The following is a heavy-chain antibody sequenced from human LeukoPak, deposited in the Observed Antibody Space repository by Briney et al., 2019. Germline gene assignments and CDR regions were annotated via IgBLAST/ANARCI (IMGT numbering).Heavy chain of an antibody. V-gene: IGHV3-23*01. CDR3: AREWYYYDSSGYHPRAFDI. J-gene: IGHJ3*02. D-gene: IGHD3-22*01. CDR1: GFTFSSYG. Sequence: GGSLRLSCAASGFTFSSYGMSWVRQAPGKGLEWVSAISGGGGSTYYGDSVKGRFTISRDNSKNTLYLQMDSLRAEDTDVYYCAREWYYYDSSGYHPRAFDIWGQGTMVTVSS. CDR2: ISGGGGST.